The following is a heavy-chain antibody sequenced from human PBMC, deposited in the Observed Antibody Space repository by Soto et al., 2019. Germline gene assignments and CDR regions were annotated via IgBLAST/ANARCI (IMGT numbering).Heavy chain of an antibody. V-gene: IGHV1-3*01. D-gene: IGHD3-22*01. CDR1: GYRFTHYV. Sequence: QVQLVQSGTEVKKPGASVKVSCKASGYRFTHYVIHWVRQAPGQRLEWMGWIGAGDGKTYYSQKFQGRVTITKDTSASTAYMELSSLISEDTAVYYCVRDYASDSGVHLDFWGQGTLVTVSS. J-gene: IGHJ4*02. CDR3: VRDYASDSGVHLDF. CDR2: IGAGDGKT.